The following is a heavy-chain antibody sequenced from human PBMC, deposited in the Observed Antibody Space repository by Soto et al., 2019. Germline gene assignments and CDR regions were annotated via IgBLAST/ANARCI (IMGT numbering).Heavy chain of an antibody. CDR2: ISGSADGT. D-gene: IGHD4-17*01. V-gene: IGHV3-23*01. Sequence: EVKLLESGGGLAQPGGSLRLSCVGSGFTFDSYAISWVRQAPGERLQWIAAISGSADGTDYAHSVRGRFTISRDNAKKTVHXXXXXXXXXXXXXXXXXXXXXXXXXXXXXXXSDGLDVWGQGTLVSVS. CDR3: XXXXXXXXXXXXXXXSDGLDV. CDR1: GFTFDSYA. J-gene: IGHJ3*01.